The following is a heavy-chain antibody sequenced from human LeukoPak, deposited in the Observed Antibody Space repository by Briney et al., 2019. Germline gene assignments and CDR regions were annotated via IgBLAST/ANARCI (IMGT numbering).Heavy chain of an antibody. J-gene: IGHJ4*02. V-gene: IGHV3-7*01. D-gene: IGHD3-16*02. CDR1: GFTFSSYW. Sequence: PGGSLRLSCAASGFTFSSYWMSWVRQAPGKGLEWVANIKQDGSEKYYVGSVKGRFTISRDNAKNSLYLQMTSLRAEDTAVYYCTRYAFGGVIPFGYWGQGTLVTVSS. CDR2: IKQDGSEK. CDR3: TRYAFGGVIPFGY.